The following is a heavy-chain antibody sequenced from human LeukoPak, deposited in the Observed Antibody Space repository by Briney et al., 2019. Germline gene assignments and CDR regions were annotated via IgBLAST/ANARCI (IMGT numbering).Heavy chain of an antibody. CDR3: ARYGSGSYFYYYGMDV. Sequence: GGSLRLSCAASGFIFGNHWMSWVRQAPGKGLEWVANIKEDGSEKYYVDSVKGRFTISRDNAENSLYLQMNSLRAEDTAVYYCARYGSGSYFYYYGMDVWGQGTTVTVSS. CDR2: IKEDGSEK. CDR1: GFIFGNHW. J-gene: IGHJ6*02. V-gene: IGHV3-7*03. D-gene: IGHD3-10*01.